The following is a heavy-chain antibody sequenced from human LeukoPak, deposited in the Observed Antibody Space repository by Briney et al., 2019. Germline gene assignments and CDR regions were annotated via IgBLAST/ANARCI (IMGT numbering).Heavy chain of an antibody. J-gene: IGHJ4*02. CDR3: ARGATMVRGSDY. CDR1: GFTFSSYV. CDR2: ISYDGSNE. Sequence: PGRSLRLSCAASGFTFSSYVMHWVRQAPCKGLEWVAIISYDGSNEYYADSVKGRFTISRDNSKNTLYLQMNSLRAADTAVYYCARGATMVRGSDYWGQGTLVTVSS. V-gene: IGHV3-30*04. D-gene: IGHD3-10*01.